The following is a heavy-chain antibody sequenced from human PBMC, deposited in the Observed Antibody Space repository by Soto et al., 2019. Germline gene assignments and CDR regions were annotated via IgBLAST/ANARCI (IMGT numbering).Heavy chain of an antibody. Sequence: PSETLSLTCTVSGGSISSGGYYWSWIRQHPGKGLEWIGYIYYSGSTYYNPSLKSRVTMSVDTSKNQFSLRLTSVTAADTAVYFCARGSSSYYDYGMDVWGQGTTVTVSS. CDR2: IYYSGST. D-gene: IGHD6-6*01. CDR3: ARGSSSYYDYGMDV. V-gene: IGHV4-31*03. CDR1: GGSISSGGYY. J-gene: IGHJ6*02.